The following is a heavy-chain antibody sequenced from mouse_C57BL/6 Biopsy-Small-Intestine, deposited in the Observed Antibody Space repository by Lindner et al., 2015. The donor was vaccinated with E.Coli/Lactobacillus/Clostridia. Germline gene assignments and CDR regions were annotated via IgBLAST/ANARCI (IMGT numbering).Heavy chain of an antibody. V-gene: IGHV14-3*01. J-gene: IGHJ3*01. CDR3: ARQIYYGNFGFAY. D-gene: IGHD2-1*01. CDR2: IDPANGNT. CDR1: GFNIKDDY. Sequence: VQLQESGAELLRPGASVKLSCTASGFNIKDDYMHWVKQRPEQGLEWIGRIDPANGNTKYAPKFQDKATITADTSSNTAYLQLSSLTSEDTAVYYCARQIYYGNFGFAYWGQGDSGHCLC.